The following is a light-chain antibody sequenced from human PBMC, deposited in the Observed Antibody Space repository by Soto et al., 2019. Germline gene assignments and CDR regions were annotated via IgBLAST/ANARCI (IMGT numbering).Light chain of an antibody. CDR3: SSYTTRSTLV. V-gene: IGLV2-14*01. CDR1: SSDVGAYDF. CDR2: DVT. Sequence: QSALTQPASVSGSPGQSITISCTGTSSDVGAYDFVSWYQHYPGKAPKLVTFDVTHRPPGISDRFSGSKSANTASLTISGLEAEDDAFYYCSSYTTRSTLVFGGGIKVTVL. J-gene: IGLJ2*01.